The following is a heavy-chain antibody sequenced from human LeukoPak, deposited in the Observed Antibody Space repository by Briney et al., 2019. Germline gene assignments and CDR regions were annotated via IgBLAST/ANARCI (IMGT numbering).Heavy chain of an antibody. D-gene: IGHD6-19*01. CDR3: ATKQWLAPPPDS. CDR1: GFTFSKYW. CDR2: INTDGTVT. Sequence: PGGSLRLSRAASGFTFSKYWMLWVRHAPGKGLESVSRINTDGTVTTYADSVKGRFTVSRDNADNTMFLQMNSVRDEDTAVYYCATKQWLAPPPDSWGQGTPVTVSS. V-gene: IGHV3-74*01. J-gene: IGHJ4*02.